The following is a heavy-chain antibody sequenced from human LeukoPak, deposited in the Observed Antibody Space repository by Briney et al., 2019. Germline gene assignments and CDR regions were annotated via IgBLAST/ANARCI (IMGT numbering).Heavy chain of an antibody. CDR3: ARVASDFWSGYFPDY. V-gene: IGHV3-48*04. D-gene: IGHD3-3*01. Sequence: GGSLRLSCAASGFTFSSYSMNWVRQAPGKGLEWVSYISSSSSTIYYADSVKGRFTISRDNAKNSLYLQMNSLRAEDTAVYYCARVASDFWSGYFPDYWGQGTLVTVSS. CDR1: GFTFSSYS. J-gene: IGHJ4*02. CDR2: ISSSSSTI.